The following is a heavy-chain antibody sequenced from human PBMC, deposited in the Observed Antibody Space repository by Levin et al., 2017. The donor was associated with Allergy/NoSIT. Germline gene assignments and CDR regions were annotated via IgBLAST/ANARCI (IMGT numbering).Heavy chain of an antibody. Sequence: PSETLSLTCTVSGGSINTHYWNWIRQPPGKGLEWIAYISDSGSTTYNPSLKSRVTMSVDTSKNQFSLRLRSVTAADTAVYYCARARTYSNSWTPFDIWGQGTMVTVSS. V-gene: IGHV4-59*11. D-gene: IGHD6-13*01. CDR1: GGSINTHY. J-gene: IGHJ3*02. CDR3: ARARTYSNSWTPFDI. CDR2: ISDSGST.